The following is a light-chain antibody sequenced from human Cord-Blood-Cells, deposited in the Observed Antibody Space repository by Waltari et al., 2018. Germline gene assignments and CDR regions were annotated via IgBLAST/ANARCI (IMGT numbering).Light chain of an antibody. V-gene: IGKV1-6*01. CDR1: QGIRND. CDR2: AAS. Sequence: ALQLTQSPSSLSASVGDRVTITCRASQGIRNDLGWYQQKPGKAPKLLIYAASSLQSGVPSRFSGSGSGTDFTLTISSLQPEDFATYYCLQDYNYPYSFGQGTKLEIK. CDR3: LQDYNYPYS. J-gene: IGKJ2*03.